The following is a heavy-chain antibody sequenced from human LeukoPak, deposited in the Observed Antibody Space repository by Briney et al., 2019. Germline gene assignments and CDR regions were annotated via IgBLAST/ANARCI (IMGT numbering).Heavy chain of an antibody. CDR1: GYTLTELS. V-gene: IGHV1-24*01. Sequence: ASVKVSCKVSGYTLTELSMHWVRQAPGKGLEWMGGFDPEDGETIYAQKFQGRVTMTEDTSTDTAYMELSSLRSEDTAGYYCATLKRAHSSSCYDYWGQGTLVTVSS. D-gene: IGHD6-13*01. CDR2: FDPEDGET. CDR3: ATLKRAHSSSCYDY. J-gene: IGHJ4*02.